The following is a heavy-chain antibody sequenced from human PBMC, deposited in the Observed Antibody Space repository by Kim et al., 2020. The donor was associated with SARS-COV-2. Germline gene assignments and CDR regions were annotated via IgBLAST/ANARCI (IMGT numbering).Heavy chain of an antibody. Sequence: GGSLRLSCAASGFTFSSYSMNWVRQAPGKGLEWVSYISSSSSTIYYADSVKGRFTISRDNAKNSLYLQMNSLRDEDTAVYYCARVLRGYERRYPDYWGQGTLVTVSS. V-gene: IGHV3-48*02. CDR2: ISSSSSTI. D-gene: IGHD5-12*01. J-gene: IGHJ4*02. CDR1: GFTFSSYS. CDR3: ARVLRGYERRYPDY.